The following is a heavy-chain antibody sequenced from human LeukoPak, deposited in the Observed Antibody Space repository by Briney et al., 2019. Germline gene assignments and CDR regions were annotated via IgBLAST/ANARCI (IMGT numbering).Heavy chain of an antibody. V-gene: IGHV4-30-4*01. J-gene: IGHJ4*02. Sequence: SETLSLTCTVSGGSISSGEYYWSWIRQPPGKGLEWIGYIYYSGSTYYNPSLKSRVTISVDTSKNQFSLKLSSVTAADTAVYYCARGLSGGTTGGSGSFDYWGQGTLVTVSS. CDR3: ARGLSGGTTGGSGSFDY. D-gene: IGHD3-10*01. CDR2: IYYSGST. CDR1: GGSISSGEYY.